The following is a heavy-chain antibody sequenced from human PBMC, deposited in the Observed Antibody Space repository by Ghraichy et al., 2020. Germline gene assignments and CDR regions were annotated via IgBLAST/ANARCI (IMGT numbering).Heavy chain of an antibody. D-gene: IGHD3-10*01. J-gene: IGHJ6*02. Sequence: SQTLSLTCTVSGGPMTGYYWNWIRQSPGKELEWIGYMYYSGSTNYNPSLKRRVTVSIDTSKNQVSLKLTSMTAADTAVYYCARVRAEGHEFYYYYGIDVWGQGTSVTVSS. CDR2: MYYSGST. CDR3: ARVRAEGHEFYYYYGIDV. CDR1: GGPMTGYY. V-gene: IGHV4-59*01.